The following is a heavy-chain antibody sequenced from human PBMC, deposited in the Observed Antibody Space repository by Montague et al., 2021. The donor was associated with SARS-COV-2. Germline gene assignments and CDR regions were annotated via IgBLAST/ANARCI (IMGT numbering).Heavy chain of an antibody. J-gene: IGHJ4*02. CDR1: GGSISSHSYF. Sequence: SETLSLTCTVSGGSISSHSYFWAWIRQPPGKGLEWIGSVDYSGSTFYNPSLESRVTISVDTSKNQFSLKLNSVTAADTAVYYCAKGGEDHAWGTFDNWGQGTLVTVSS. CDR2: VDYSGST. V-gene: IGHV4-39*07. CDR3: AKGGEDHAWGTFDN. D-gene: IGHD3-10*01.